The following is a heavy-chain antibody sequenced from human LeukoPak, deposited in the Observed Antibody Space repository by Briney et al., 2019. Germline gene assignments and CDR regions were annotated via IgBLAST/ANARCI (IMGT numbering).Heavy chain of an antibody. D-gene: IGHD4-23*01. CDR1: GFTFSNYE. Sequence: PGGPLRLSCAASGFTFSNYEMNWVRQAPGKGLEWVSYISSSGTTIYYAERRFTISRDNAKNSLYLQMNSLRAEDTALYYCARDKGAVDYFDYWGQGTLVTVSS. CDR2: ISSSGTTI. V-gene: IGHV3-48*03. CDR3: ARDKGAVDYFDY. J-gene: IGHJ4*02.